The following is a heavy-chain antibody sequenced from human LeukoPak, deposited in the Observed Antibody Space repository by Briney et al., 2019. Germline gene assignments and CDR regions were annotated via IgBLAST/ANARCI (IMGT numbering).Heavy chain of an antibody. V-gene: IGHV4-31*03. CDR2: IYYSGST. J-gene: IGHJ3*02. CDR3: ASSITMIVGSDAFDI. D-gene: IGHD3-22*01. Sequence: SSETLSLTCTVSGDSISSGGYYWSWIRQHPGKGLEWNGYIYYSGSTYYNPSLKSRVTISVDTSKNQFSLKLSSVTAADTAVYYCASSITMIVGSDAFDIWGQGTMVTVSS. CDR1: GDSISSGGYY.